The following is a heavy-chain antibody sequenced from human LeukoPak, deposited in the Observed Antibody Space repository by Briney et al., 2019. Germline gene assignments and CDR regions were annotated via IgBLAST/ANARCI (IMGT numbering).Heavy chain of an antibody. J-gene: IGHJ4*02. CDR2: IYYSGST. CDR1: GGTISRYY. CDR3: ARGPTRNYFDY. Sequence: SETLSLTCTVSGGTISRYYWSWVRQPPGKGLEWVGYIYYSGSTNYNPSLKSRVTISVDTSKNQFSLKLSSVTAADTAVYYCARGPTRNYFDYWGQGTLVTVSS. V-gene: IGHV4-59*01.